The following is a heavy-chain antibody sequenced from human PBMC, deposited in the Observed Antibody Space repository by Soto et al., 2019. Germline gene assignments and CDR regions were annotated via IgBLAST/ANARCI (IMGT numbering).Heavy chain of an antibody. D-gene: IGHD3-10*01. J-gene: IGHJ6*02. V-gene: IGHV3-53*01. CDR1: GFTVSSNY. Sequence: PGGSLRLSCAASGFTVSSNYMSWVRQAPGKGLEWVSVIYSGGSTYYADSVKGRFTISRDNSKNTLYLQMNSLTAEDTAVYYCARWGGSGSYYYYYGMDIWGQVTTVTVSS. CDR2: IYSGGST. CDR3: ARWGGSGSYYYYYGMDI.